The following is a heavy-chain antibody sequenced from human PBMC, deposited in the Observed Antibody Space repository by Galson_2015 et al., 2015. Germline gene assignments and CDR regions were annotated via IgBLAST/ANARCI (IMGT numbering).Heavy chain of an antibody. J-gene: IGHJ4*02. CDR1: GYTFTGYY. CDR3: ARVRRGEQWLVRALDY. D-gene: IGHD6-19*01. Sequence: SVKVSCKASGYTFTGYYMHWVRQAPGQGLEWMGWINPNSGGTNYAQKFQGWVTMTRDTSISTAYMELSRLRSDDTAVYYCARVRRGEQWLVRALDYWGQGTLVTVSS. CDR2: INPNSGGT. V-gene: IGHV1-2*04.